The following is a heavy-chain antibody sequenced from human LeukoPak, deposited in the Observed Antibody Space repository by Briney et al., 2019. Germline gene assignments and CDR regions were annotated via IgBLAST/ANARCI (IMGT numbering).Heavy chain of an antibody. Sequence: PGGSPRLSCAASGFTVSSNYMSWVRQAPGKGLEWVSVIYSGGSTYYADSVKGRFTISRDNSKNTLYLQMNSLRAEDTAVYYCARTENYYDSSGYYSPYYFDYWGQGTLVTVSS. CDR3: ARTENYYDSSGYYSPYYFDY. D-gene: IGHD3-22*01. CDR2: IYSGGST. V-gene: IGHV3-66*01. CDR1: GFTVSSNY. J-gene: IGHJ4*02.